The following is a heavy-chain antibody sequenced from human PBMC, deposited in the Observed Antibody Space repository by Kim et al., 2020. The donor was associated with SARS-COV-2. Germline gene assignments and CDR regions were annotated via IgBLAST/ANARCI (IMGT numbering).Heavy chain of an antibody. Sequence: GGSLRLSCTTSGFTFTGYAMSWVRQAPGKGLEWVSSIDDGDGTTYYVDSVKGRFTISRDNSKNTLYLQMNSLRADDTAVYYCMKGGWGWIWDHWGQGTRVTVSS. CDR3: MKGGWGWIWDH. J-gene: IGHJ4*02. CDR2: IDDGDGTT. V-gene: IGHV3-23*01. D-gene: IGHD2-2*03. CDR1: GFTFTGYA.